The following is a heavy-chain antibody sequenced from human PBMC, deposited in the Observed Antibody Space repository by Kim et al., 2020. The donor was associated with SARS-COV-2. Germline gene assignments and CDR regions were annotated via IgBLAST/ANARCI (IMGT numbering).Heavy chain of an antibody. V-gene: IGHV3-7*01. J-gene: IGHJ5*02. CDR3: ARERDQSNNRRAPPPIDP. CDR2: IKEDGSAK. CDR1: GFTFSSYW. D-gene: IGHD2-2*01. Sequence: GGSLRLSCAASGFTFSSYWMNWVRQAPGKGLEWVANIKEDGSAKYYVGSVKGRFTISRDNVKNSLYLQMNSLRAEDTAVYYCARERDQSNNRRAPPPIDPWGQGTLVTVSS.